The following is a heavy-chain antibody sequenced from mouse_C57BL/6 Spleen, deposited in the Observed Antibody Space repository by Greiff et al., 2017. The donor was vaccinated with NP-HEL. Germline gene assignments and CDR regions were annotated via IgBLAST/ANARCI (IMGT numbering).Heavy chain of an antibody. Sequence: EVQLQQSGPELVKPGASVKISCKASGYTFTDYYMNWVKQSHGKSLEWIGDINPNNGGTSYNQKFKGKATLTVDKSSSTAYMELRSLTSEDSAVYYCARPITTVEGGFAYWGQGTLVTVSA. CDR1: GYTFTDYY. CDR2: INPNNGGT. D-gene: IGHD1-1*01. V-gene: IGHV1-26*01. J-gene: IGHJ3*01. CDR3: ARPITTVEGGFAY.